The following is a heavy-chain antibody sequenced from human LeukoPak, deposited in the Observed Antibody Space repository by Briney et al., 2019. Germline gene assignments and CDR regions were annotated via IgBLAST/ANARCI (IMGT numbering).Heavy chain of an antibody. D-gene: IGHD3-3*01. CDR1: GFTFSSYA. V-gene: IGHV3-23*01. CDR2: ISGSGGST. Sequence: QPGGSLRLSCAASGFTFSSYAMSWVRQAPGKGLEWVSAISGSGGSTYYADSVKGRFTISRDNSKNTLYLQMNSLRAEDTAVYYCAKVAITIFGVVPYYFDYWGQGTLVTVSS. J-gene: IGHJ4*02. CDR3: AKVAITIFGVVPYYFDY.